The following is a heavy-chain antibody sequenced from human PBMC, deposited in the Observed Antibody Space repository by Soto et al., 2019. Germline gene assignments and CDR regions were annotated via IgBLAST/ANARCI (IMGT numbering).Heavy chain of an antibody. V-gene: IGHV3-21*01. D-gene: IGHD2-21*02. Sequence: EVQLVESGGGLVKPGGSLRLSCAASGFTFGTFTISWVRQAPGKGLEWVSSIGTTSTYIYYADSVRGRFTISRDNAKNSMYLEMNSLRAEDTAVYFCARVMCGDCSSYYYYSMDVWGQGTTVTVSS. CDR3: ARVMCGDCSSYYYYSMDV. J-gene: IGHJ6*02. CDR1: GFTFGTFT. CDR2: IGTTSTYI.